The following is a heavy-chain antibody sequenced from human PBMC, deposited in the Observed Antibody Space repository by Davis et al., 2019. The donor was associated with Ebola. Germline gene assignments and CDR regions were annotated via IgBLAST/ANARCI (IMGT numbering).Heavy chain of an antibody. CDR2: IIPMLGIP. J-gene: IGHJ4*02. V-gene: IGHV1-69*04. CDR3: ARDLGTAMATE. CDR1: GGSFSTHA. D-gene: IGHD5-18*01. Sequence: SSVTVSCRASGGSFSTHAIDWLRQAPGQGLEWMGRIIPMLGIPNYAQRFQGRVTITADKSTSTAYMELSSLRSEDTAMYYCARDLGTAMATEWGQGTLVTVSS.